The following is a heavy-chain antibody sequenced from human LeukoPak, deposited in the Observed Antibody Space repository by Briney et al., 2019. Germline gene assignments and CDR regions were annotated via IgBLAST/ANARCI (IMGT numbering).Heavy chain of an antibody. CDR1: GYSFTSYW. D-gene: IGHD3-10*01. CDR3: ATNTMFRGIHAFDI. Sequence: GESLKISCKGSGYSFTSYWIGWVRQMPGKGLEWMGIIYPGDSDTRYSPSFQGQVTISADKSISTAFLQWSSLKASDSAMYYCATNTMFRGIHAFDIWGQGTMVTVSS. V-gene: IGHV5-51*01. CDR2: IYPGDSDT. J-gene: IGHJ3*02.